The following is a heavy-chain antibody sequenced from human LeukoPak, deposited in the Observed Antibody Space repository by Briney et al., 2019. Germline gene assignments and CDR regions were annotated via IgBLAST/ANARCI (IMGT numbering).Heavy chain of an antibody. Sequence: GGSLRLSCAASGFIFNTYSMNWVRRAPGEGLDWVSSISSSGSDKYYADSAKGRFTISRDNAKNSLYLQMSSLRAEDTAVYYCARDLGRSGYYTIDAFDVWGLGTVVTVSS. CDR1: GFIFNTYS. J-gene: IGHJ3*01. V-gene: IGHV3-21*01. CDR3: ARDLGRSGYYTIDAFDV. D-gene: IGHD3-22*01. CDR2: ISSSGSDK.